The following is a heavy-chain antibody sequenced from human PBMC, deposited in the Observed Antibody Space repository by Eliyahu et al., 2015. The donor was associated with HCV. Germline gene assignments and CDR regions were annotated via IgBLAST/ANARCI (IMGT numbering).Heavy chain of an antibody. CDR2: ISWNSGSI. J-gene: IGHJ2*01. D-gene: IGHD5-18*01. CDR3: AKDRTGGYSYGPRYFDL. Sequence: EVQLVESGGGLVQPGRSLRLSCAASGFPFXXXAMHWVRQAPGKGLEWVSGISWNSGSIGYADSVKGRFTISRDNAKNSLYLQMNSLRAEDTALYYCAKDRTGGYSYGPRYFDLWGRGTLVTVSS. V-gene: IGHV3-9*01. CDR1: GFPFXXXA.